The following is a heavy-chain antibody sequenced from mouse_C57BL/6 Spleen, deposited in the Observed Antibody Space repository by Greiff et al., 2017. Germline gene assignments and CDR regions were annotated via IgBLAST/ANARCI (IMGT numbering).Heavy chain of an antibody. CDR3: AREGYGVGYFEV. V-gene: IGHV1-72*01. J-gene: IGHJ1*03. Sequence: QVQLQQPGAELVKPGASVKLSCKASGYTFTSYWMHWVKQRPGQGLEWIGSIDPRSGGTKYNEKFKSKATLTVDKPSSTAYMQLSSLTSEDSAVYDCAREGYGVGYFEVWGTRTTVTV. CDR1: GYTFTSYW. CDR2: IDPRSGGT. D-gene: IGHD3-1*01.